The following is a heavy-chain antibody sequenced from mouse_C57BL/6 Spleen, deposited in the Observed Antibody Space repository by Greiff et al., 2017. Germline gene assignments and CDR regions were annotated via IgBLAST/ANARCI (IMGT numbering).Heavy chain of an antibody. J-gene: IGHJ4*01. CDR3: TTPSTTGARDY. CDR2: IDPENGDT. Sequence: VQLQQSGAELVRPGASVKLSCTASGFNIKDDYMHWVKQRPEQGLEWIGWIDPENGDTEYAPKFQGKATITADTSSNTAYLQLSSLTSEDTAVYYCTTPSTTGARDYWGQGTSVTVSS. D-gene: IGHD2-1*01. CDR1: GFNIKDDY. V-gene: IGHV14-4*01.